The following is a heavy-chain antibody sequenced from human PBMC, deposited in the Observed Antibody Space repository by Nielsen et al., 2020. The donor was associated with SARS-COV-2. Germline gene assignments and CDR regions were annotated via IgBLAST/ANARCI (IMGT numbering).Heavy chain of an antibody. CDR1: GFTVSSNY. D-gene: IGHD2-2*01. CDR3: AKAGGGLVTAAKRYFDY. J-gene: IGHJ4*01. Sequence: GGSLRLSCAASGFTVSSNYMSWVRQAPGKGLEWVSVIYSCGSTYYADSVKGRFTISRDNSKNTLYLQMNSLRAEDTAKYYCAKAGGGLVTAAKRYFDYWGQGTLVTVSS. V-gene: IGHV3-53*01. CDR2: IYSCGST.